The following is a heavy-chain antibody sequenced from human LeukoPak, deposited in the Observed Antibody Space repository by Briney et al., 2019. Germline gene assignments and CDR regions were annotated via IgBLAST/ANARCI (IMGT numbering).Heavy chain of an antibody. CDR3: ARELTGPRYYYYGMDV. V-gene: IGHV1-8*01. Sequence: GASVKVSCKASGYRFTSYDINWVRQATGQGLEWMGWMNPNSGNTGYAQKFQGRVTMTRNTSISTAYMELSSLRSEDTAVYYCARELTGPRYYYYGMDVWGQGTTVTVSS. D-gene: IGHD3-9*01. CDR2: MNPNSGNT. J-gene: IGHJ6*02. CDR1: GYRFTSYD.